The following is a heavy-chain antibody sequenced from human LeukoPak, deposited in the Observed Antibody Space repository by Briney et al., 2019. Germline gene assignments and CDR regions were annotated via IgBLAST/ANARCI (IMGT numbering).Heavy chain of an antibody. CDR3: APRVVVITAPFDY. J-gene: IGHJ4*02. CDR2: IRYDGTDK. D-gene: IGHD2-21*01. CDR1: GFIFSSFG. Sequence: GGSLRLSCAASGFIFSSFGMQWVRQAAGKGLEWVAFIRYDGTDKYYADSVKGRFTISRDNSKNTLYLQMNSLRPEDTAVYYCAPRVVVITAPFDYWGQGTLVTVSS. V-gene: IGHV3-30*02.